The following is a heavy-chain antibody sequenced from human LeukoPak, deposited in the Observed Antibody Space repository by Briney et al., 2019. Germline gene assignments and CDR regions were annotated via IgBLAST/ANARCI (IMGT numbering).Heavy chain of an antibody. CDR3: ARKSDAFDI. CDR2: IFTSGST. Sequence: KPSETLSLTCTVSGGSITNYYWTWTRQPAGKGLEWIGRIFTSGSTKYNPSLKSRVTMSVDTSKNQFSLKLSSVTAADTAVYYCARKSDAFDIWGQGTMVTVSS. J-gene: IGHJ3*02. CDR1: GGSITNYY. V-gene: IGHV4-4*07.